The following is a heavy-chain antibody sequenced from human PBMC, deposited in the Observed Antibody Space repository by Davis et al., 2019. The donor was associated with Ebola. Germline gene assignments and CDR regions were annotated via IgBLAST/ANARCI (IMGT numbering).Heavy chain of an antibody. CDR2: ISSRSSYI. J-gene: IGHJ5*02. CDR1: GFTFSSYS. Sequence: GGALRLSCAAPGFTFSSYSMNWVRPAPGKGLEWVSSISSRSSYIYYADSVKGRFTISRDNAKNSLYLQMNGLRAEDTAVYYCARDRGYGSYNWFDPWGQGTLVTVSS. CDR3: ARDRGYGSYNWFDP. V-gene: IGHV3-21*01. D-gene: IGHD1-26*01.